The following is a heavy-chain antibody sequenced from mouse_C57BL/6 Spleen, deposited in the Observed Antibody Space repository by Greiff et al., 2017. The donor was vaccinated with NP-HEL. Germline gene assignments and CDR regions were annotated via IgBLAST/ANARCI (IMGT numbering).Heavy chain of an antibody. CDR3: ARCDGNYWYFDV. V-gene: IGHV1-55*01. CDR1: GYTFTSYW. J-gene: IGHJ1*03. CDR2: IYPGSGST. D-gene: IGHD2-1*01. Sequence: VQLQQSGAELVKPGASVKMSCKASGYTFTSYWITWVKQRPGQGLEWIGDIYPGSGSTNYNEKFKSKATLTVDTSASTAYMQLSSLTSEDSAVYYCARCDGNYWYFDVWGTRTTVTVSS.